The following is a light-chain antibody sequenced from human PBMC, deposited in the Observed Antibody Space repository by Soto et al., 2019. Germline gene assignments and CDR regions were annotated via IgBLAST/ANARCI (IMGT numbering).Light chain of an antibody. V-gene: IGKV3-15*01. Sequence: EMVMTQSPATLSVSPGERATLSCRASQSVSSNLAWYQQKPGQAPRLLIYGASTRATGIPARFSGSWSGTEFTLTISSLQSEDFAVYDCQQYNNWPPWTFGQGTKVEIK. CDR2: GAS. J-gene: IGKJ1*01. CDR3: QQYNNWPPWT. CDR1: QSVSSN.